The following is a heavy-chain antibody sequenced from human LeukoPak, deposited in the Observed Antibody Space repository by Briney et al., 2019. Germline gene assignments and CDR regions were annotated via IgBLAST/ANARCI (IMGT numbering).Heavy chain of an antibody. CDR2: MSPRSGNA. J-gene: IGHJ4*02. V-gene: IGHV1-8*01. Sequence: ASVKVSCKASGYTFSAFDINWLRQAPGQGLEWLGWMSPRSGNAAYAQRFQGRVTMTRDNSTSTVYMELRNLRSDDSAVYYCARGNAVSGDYWGQGTLVTVSS. CDR1: GYTFSAFD. CDR3: ARGNAVSGDY. D-gene: IGHD6-19*01.